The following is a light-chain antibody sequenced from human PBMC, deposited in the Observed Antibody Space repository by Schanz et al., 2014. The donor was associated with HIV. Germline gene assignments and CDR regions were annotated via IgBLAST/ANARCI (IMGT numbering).Light chain of an antibody. CDR2: DVS. V-gene: IGLV2-14*02. Sequence: QAALTQPASVSGSPGQSITISCTGTSSDVGHYNLVSWYQQHPGKAPKLMIYDVSVRPSGVSHRFSGSKSDNTASLTISGLQADDEGDYYCSSYTTNRTMAFGGGTKLTVL. J-gene: IGLJ2*01. CDR1: SSDVGHYNL. CDR3: SSYTTNRTMA.